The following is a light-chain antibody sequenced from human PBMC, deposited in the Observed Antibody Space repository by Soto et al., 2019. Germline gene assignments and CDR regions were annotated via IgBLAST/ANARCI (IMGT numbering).Light chain of an antibody. J-gene: IGKJ1*01. CDR2: GAS. Sequence: EIVLTQSPGTLSLSPGERATLSCRASQTVTSNYLAWYQRKPGQAPRLLIYGASSRATDIPDRFSGSGSGTDFTLTITRLEPEDFAVYFCQQDAGPPSTFGQGTKVEIK. V-gene: IGKV3-20*01. CDR3: QQDAGPPST. CDR1: QTVTSNY.